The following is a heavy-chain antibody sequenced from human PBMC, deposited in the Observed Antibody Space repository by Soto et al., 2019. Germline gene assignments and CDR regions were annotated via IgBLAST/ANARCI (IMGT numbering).Heavy chain of an antibody. J-gene: IGHJ4*02. D-gene: IGHD2-15*01. Sequence: EVQLLESGGGLVQPGGSLRLSCAASGFTFSSYAMSGVRQAPGKGLEWVSAISGSGGSTYYADSVKGRFTISRDNSKNTLYLQMNSLRAEDTAVYYCAKVHGYCSGGSCYPAFDYWGQGTLVTVSS. CDR3: AKVHGYCSGGSCYPAFDY. CDR2: ISGSGGST. V-gene: IGHV3-23*01. CDR1: GFTFSSYA.